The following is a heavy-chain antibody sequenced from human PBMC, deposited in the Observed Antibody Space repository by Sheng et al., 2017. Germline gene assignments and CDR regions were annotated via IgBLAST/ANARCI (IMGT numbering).Heavy chain of an antibody. CDR1: GFTVSSNY. Sequence: EVQLVESGGGLIQPGGSLRLSCAASGFTVSSNYMSWVRQAPGKGLEWVSVIYSGGSTYYADSVKGRFTISRDNSKNTLYLQMNSLRAEDTAVYYCARGPDDYDPYFDYWGQGTLVTVS. V-gene: IGHV3-53*01. D-gene: IGHD4-17*01. CDR2: IYSGGST. J-gene: IGHJ4*02. CDR3: ARGPDDYDPYFDY.